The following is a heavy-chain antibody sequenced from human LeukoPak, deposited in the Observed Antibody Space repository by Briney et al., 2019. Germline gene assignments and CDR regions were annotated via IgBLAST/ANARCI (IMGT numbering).Heavy chain of an antibody. CDR2: ISSSRSYI. D-gene: IGHD6-13*01. V-gene: IGHV3-21*01. CDR1: GFTFSSYS. CDR3: ARGYDY. J-gene: IGHJ4*02. Sequence: GGALRLSCAASGFTFSSYSMNWVRQAPGKGGEWGSSISSSRSYISDAESVKGRFTTRRNNAKTSLYPQMHTLRAEDTAVYYCARGYDYWGQGTLVTVSS.